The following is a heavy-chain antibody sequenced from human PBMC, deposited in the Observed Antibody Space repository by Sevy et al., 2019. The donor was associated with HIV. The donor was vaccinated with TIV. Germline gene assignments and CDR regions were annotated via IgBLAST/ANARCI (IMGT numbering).Heavy chain of an antibody. J-gene: IGHJ4*02. D-gene: IGHD5-18*01. CDR2: VYHTGDT. Sequence: LPETLSLTCSVSGGSISSYYSSWIRQSPGKGLEWIGYVYHTGDTKYNASLKSRIAISSDRSKKHFSLKLNSVTAADTAVYYCGLGGSFGPNVDYWGQGILVTVSS. CDR1: GGSISSYY. CDR3: GLGGSFGPNVDY. V-gene: IGHV4-59*13.